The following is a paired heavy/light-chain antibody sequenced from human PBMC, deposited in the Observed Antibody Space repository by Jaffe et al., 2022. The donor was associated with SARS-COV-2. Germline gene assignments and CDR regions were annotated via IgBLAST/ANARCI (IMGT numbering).Light chain of an antibody. CDR2: DAS. CDR1: QDISNY. Sequence: DIQMTQSPSSLSASVGDRVTITCQASQDISNYLNWYQQKPGKAPKLLIYDASNLETGVPSRFSGSGSGTDFTFTISSLQPEDIATYYCQQYDNLPLTFGQGTRLEIK. J-gene: IGKJ5*01. V-gene: IGKV1-33*01. CDR3: QQYDNLPLT.
Heavy chain of an antibody. V-gene: IGHV3-23*01. CDR2: ISGSGGST. J-gene: IGHJ6*02. CDR1: GFTFSSYA. Sequence: EVQLLESGGGLVQPGGSLRLSCAASGFTFSSYAMSWVRQAPGKGLEWVSAISGSGGSTYYADSVKGRFTISRDNSKNTLYLQMNSLRAEDTAVYYCAKALGISPGVVVPAAIRNGWNYGMDVWGQGTTVTVSS. CDR3: AKALGISPGVVVPAAIRNGWNYGMDV. D-gene: IGHD2-2*02.